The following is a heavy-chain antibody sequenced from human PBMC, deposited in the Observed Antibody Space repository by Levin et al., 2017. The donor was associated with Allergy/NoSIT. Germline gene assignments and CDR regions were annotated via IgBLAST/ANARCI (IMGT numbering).Heavy chain of an antibody. Sequence: SQTLSLTCTVSGGSISSYYWSWIRQPPGRGLEWIAYISYSGTTNYNPSLKSRVTISVDTSKNQFSLRLSSVSAADTAVYYCARFNRKAVAATGYYYYMDVWGKGTTVTVSS. J-gene: IGHJ6*03. CDR2: ISYSGTT. V-gene: IGHV4-59*01. D-gene: IGHD6-19*01. CDR3: ARFNRKAVAATGYYYYMDV. CDR1: GGSISSYY.